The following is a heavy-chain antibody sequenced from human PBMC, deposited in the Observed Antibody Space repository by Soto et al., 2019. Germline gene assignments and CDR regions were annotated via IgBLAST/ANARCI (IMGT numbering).Heavy chain of an antibody. CDR3: ARDRARYCSGGSCYSGPQTRYYYYGMDV. Sequence: ASVKVSCKASGYTFTGYYMHWVRQAPGQGLEWMGWINPNSGGTNYAQKFQGWVTMTRDTSISTAYMELSRLRSDGTAVYYCARDRARYCSGGSCYSGPQTRYYYYGMDVWGQGTTVTVSS. D-gene: IGHD2-15*01. CDR1: GYTFTGYY. CDR2: INPNSGGT. V-gene: IGHV1-2*04. J-gene: IGHJ6*02.